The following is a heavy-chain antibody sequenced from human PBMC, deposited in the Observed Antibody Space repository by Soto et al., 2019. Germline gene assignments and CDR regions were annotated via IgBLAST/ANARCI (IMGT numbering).Heavy chain of an antibody. D-gene: IGHD1-26*01. J-gene: IGHJ6*02. CDR1: GYTFTSYS. V-gene: IGHV1-3*01. Sequence: ASVKVSCKTSGYTFTSYSIHWVRQAPGHRPEWLGRIHPADGKTIYSQMFQGRVTFTRDDSATTAYMELSSLRSEDTAVYYCARASPGPGNQLGYYYPSGMAVWGQGTIVPAS. CDR3: ARASPGPGNQLGYYYPSGMAV. CDR2: IHPADGKT.